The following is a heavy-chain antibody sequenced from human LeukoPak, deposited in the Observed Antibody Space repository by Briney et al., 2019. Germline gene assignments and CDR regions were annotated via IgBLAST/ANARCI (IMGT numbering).Heavy chain of an antibody. CDR3: ARVRSFVVAAADYYFDY. V-gene: IGHV3-21*01. CDR2: ISSSSSYI. D-gene: IGHD6-13*01. CDR1: GFTFSSYS. J-gene: IGHJ4*02. Sequence: GGSLRLSCAASGFTFSSYSMNWVRQAPGKGLEWVSSISSSSSYIYYADSVKGRFTISRDNAKNSLYLQMNSLRAEDTAVYYCARVRSFVVAAADYYFDYWGQGTLVTVSS.